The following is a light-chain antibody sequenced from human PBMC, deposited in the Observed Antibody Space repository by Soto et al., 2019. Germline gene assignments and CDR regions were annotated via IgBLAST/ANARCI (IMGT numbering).Light chain of an antibody. V-gene: IGKV1-39*01. Sequence: DIQMTQSPSSLSASVGDSVTITCWASQIVSTYLNWYQQKPGKAPKLLIYAASSLQSGVPSRFSGSGSSTDFTLSTSSLKPEDFDTYYCQQSYTTPQTFGQGNTVVIK. J-gene: IGKJ1*01. CDR1: QIVSTY. CDR2: AAS. CDR3: QQSYTTPQT.